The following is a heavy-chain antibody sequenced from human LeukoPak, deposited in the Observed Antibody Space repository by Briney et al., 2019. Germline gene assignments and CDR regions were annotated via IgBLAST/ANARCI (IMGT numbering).Heavy chain of an antibody. CDR2: INPNSGGT. J-gene: IGHJ4*02. Sequence: ASVKVSCKASGYTFTGYYMHWVRQAPGQGLEWMGWINPNSGGTNYAQKFQGRVTMTRDTSISTAYMELSRLRSDDTAVYYCEREGQLTPICDYWGQGTLVTVSS. CDR1: GYTFTGYY. D-gene: IGHD3-10*01. CDR3: EREGQLTPICDY. V-gene: IGHV1-2*02.